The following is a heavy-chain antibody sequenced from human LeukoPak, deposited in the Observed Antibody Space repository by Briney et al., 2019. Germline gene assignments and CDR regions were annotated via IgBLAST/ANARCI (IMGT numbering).Heavy chain of an antibody. CDR1: GGSFSGYY. D-gene: IGHD3-9*01. J-gene: IGHJ4*02. V-gene: IGHV4-34*01. CDR3: ARGGVRYFDWLIDY. CDR2: INHSGST. Sequence: SETLSLTCAVYGGSFSGYYWSWIRQPPGKGLEWMGEINHSGSTNYNPSLKSRVTISVDTSKNQFSLKLSSVTAADTAVYYCARGGVRYFDWLIDYWGQGTLVTVSS.